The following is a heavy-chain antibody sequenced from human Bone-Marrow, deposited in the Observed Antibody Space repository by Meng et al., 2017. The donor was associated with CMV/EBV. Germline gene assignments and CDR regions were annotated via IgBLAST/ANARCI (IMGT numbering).Heavy chain of an antibody. Sequence: SETLSLTCTVSGGSISSSSYYWGWIRQPPGKGLEWIGEINHSGSTNYNPSLKSRVTISVDTSKNQFSLKLSSVTAADTAVYYCARVGIVVVPAAIRGYAFDIWGQGTMVTVSS. CDR2: INHSGST. D-gene: IGHD2-2*02. CDR3: ARVGIVVVPAAIRGYAFDI. V-gene: IGHV4-39*07. J-gene: IGHJ3*02. CDR1: GGSISSSSYY.